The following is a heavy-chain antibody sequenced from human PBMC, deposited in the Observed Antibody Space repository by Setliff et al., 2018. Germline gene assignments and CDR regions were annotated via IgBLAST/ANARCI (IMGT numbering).Heavy chain of an antibody. V-gene: IGHV3-21*01. CDR3: AREWLQEAFDI. D-gene: IGHD5-12*01. J-gene: IGHJ3*02. CDR2: ISSSSSYI. Sequence: GGSLRLSCAASGFTFSSYSMNWVRQAPGKGLEWVSSISSSSSYIYYADSVKGRFTISRDNAKNSLYLQMNSLKAEDTAVYYCAREWLQEAFDIWGQGTMVTVSS. CDR1: GFTFSSYS.